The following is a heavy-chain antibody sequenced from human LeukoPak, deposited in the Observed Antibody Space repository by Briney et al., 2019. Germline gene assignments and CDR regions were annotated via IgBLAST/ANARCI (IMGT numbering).Heavy chain of an antibody. CDR2: FSGSGGPT. CDR1: GLVFSMYG. CDR3: AKDWNQFGSGSHLDYMDV. Sequence: GGSLRLSCTASGLVFSMYGMRWVRQAPGKGLEWVSAFSGSGGPTYYADSVKGRFTISRDNSMNTLYLQMNDLRVEDTAVYYCAKDWNQFGSGSHLDYMDVWGKGTTVTVS. J-gene: IGHJ6*03. V-gene: IGHV3-23*01. D-gene: IGHD3-10*01.